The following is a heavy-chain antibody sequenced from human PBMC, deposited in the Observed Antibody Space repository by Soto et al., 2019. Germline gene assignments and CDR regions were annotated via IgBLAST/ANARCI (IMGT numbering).Heavy chain of an antibody. CDR3: ARGGYSSGWYLDYYYYGMDV. V-gene: IGHV5-51*01. J-gene: IGHJ6*02. D-gene: IGHD6-19*01. Sequence: PGESLKISCQTSGYTFTNYWIGWVRHMPGRGLEWMGLIFPRDSDTRYNSSFEGQVTISADKSISTAYLQWSSLKASDTAMYYCARGGYSSGWYLDYYYYGMDVWGQGPRSPSP. CDR2: IFPRDSDT. CDR1: GYTFTNYW.